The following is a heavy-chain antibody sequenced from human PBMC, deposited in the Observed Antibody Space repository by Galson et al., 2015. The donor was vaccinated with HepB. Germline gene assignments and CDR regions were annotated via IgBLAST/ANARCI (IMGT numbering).Heavy chain of an antibody. D-gene: IGHD3-10*01. CDR2: IYYGGST. Sequence: ETLSLTCTVSGGSISSSSYYWGWIRQPPGKGLEWIGSIYYGGSTYYNPSLKSRVTISVDTSKNQFSLKLSSVTAADTAVYYCVGGSGSYYKSLDYWGQGTLVTVSS. CDR1: GGSISSSSYY. J-gene: IGHJ4*02. V-gene: IGHV4-39*01. CDR3: VGGSGSYYKSLDY.